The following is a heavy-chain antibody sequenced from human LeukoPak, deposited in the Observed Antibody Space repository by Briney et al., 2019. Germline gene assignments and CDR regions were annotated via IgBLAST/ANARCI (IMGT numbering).Heavy chain of an antibody. CDR2: INPGGTST. J-gene: IGHJ4*02. CDR3: ARGAGPNGGYVGY. V-gene: IGHV3-74*01. Sequence: GGSLRLSCAASGFTFSTHWMHWVRQAPGKGLIWVSRINPGGTSTNYVDSVKGRFTISRDNAQNTLHPQMDSLSLEDTAVYYCARGAGPNGGYVGYWGQGTLVTASS. CDR1: GFTFSTHW. D-gene: IGHD4-23*01.